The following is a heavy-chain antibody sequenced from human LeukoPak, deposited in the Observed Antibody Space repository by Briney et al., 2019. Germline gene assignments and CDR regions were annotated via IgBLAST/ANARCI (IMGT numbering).Heavy chain of an antibody. V-gene: IGHV4-59*08. D-gene: IGHD2-2*01. CDR1: GGSISSYY. J-gene: IGHJ6*03. Sequence: SETLSLTCTVSGGSISSYYWSWIRPPPGKGLEWIGYIYYSGSTNYNPSLKSRVTISVDTSKNQFSLKLSSVTAADTAVYYCARLGYCSSTSWLPGDCYYYYMDVWGKRTTVTVSS. CDR2: IYYSGST. CDR3: ARLGYCSSTSWLPGDCYYYYMDV.